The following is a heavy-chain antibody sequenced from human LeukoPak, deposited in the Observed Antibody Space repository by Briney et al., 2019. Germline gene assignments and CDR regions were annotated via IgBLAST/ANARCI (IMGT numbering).Heavy chain of an antibody. J-gene: IGHJ3*02. Sequence: ASVKVSCKASGYTFINCYMHWVRQPPGQGLEWMGIIDPGSGGTTYAQKLQGRVTMTRDTSTSTVYMELSSLRSEDTAVYYCARALSGWYDAFDIWGQGTMVTVSS. CDR2: IDPGSGGT. CDR3: ARALSGWYDAFDI. V-gene: IGHV1-46*04. CDR1: GYTFINCY. D-gene: IGHD6-19*01.